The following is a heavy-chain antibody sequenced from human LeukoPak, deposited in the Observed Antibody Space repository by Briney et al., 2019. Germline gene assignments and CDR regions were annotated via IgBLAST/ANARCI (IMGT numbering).Heavy chain of an antibody. D-gene: IGHD3-3*01. J-gene: IGHJ6*03. CDR2: IYYSGTT. V-gene: IGHV4-39*01. CDR3: ARQILDYYYYYIDV. CDR1: GGSISSSHYY. Sequence: SETLSLTCTVSGGSISSSHYYWGWIRQTPGKGLEWIGTIYYSGTTYYNPSLESRATISEDTSKNQFSLTLRSVTAADTAVYYCARQILDYYYYYIDVWGKGTTVTVSS.